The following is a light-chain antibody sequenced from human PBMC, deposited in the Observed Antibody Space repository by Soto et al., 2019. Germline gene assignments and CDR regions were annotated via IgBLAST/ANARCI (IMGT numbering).Light chain of an antibody. CDR1: QSVSSSY. J-gene: IGKJ5*01. V-gene: IGKV3D-20*02. CDR3: QQRSNWQVT. CDR2: DAS. Sequence: TVLTQSPGTLSLSPGEIATLSCRAIQSVSSSYLAWYQQKPGQAPRLLIYDASKRATGIPARFSGGGSGTDFTLTISSLEPEDFAVYYCQQRSNWQVTFGQGTRLEIK.